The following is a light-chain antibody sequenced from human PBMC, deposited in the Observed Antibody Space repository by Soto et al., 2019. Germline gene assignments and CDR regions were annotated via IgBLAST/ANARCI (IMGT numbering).Light chain of an antibody. V-gene: IGKV3-20*01. CDR2: GIS. CDR1: QSVSSNY. J-gene: IGKJ1*01. CDR3: QQYNNWPRT. Sequence: EIVLTQSPGTLSLSPGEITTPSGRASQSVSSNYFAWYPQKPGQAPRLLIYGISKRATDIPDRFSGSGSGTDFTLTISSLEPEDLAVYYCQQYNNWPRTGGQGTKGDIK.